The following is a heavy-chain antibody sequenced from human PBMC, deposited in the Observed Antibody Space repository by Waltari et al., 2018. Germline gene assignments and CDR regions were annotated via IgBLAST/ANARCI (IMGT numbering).Heavy chain of an antibody. CDR2: IYHSGST. J-gene: IGHJ4*02. Sequence: QVQLQESGPGLVKPSETLSLTCAVSGYSISSGYYWGWIRQPPGKGLEWIGSIYHSGSTYYNPSLKSRVTISVDTSKNQFSLKLSSVTAADTAVYYCARRGYGSGSYLDYWGQGTLVTVSS. D-gene: IGHD3-10*01. V-gene: IGHV4-38-2*01. CDR3: ARRGYGSGSYLDY. CDR1: GYSISSGYY.